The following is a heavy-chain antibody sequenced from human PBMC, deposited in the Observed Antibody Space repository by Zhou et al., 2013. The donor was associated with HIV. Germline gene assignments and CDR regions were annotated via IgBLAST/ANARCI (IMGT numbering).Heavy chain of an antibody. CDR3: ARSPTYYYDSSGYPNWFDP. J-gene: IGHJ5*02. V-gene: IGHV1-69*05. CDR1: GGTFSSYA. CDR2: IIPIFGTA. D-gene: IGHD3-22*01. Sequence: QVQLVQSGAEVKKPGSSVKVSCKASGGTFSSYAISWVRQAPGQGLEWMGGIIPIFGTANYAQKFQGRVTITTDESTSTAYMELSSLRSEDTAVYYCARSPTYYYDSSGYPNWFDPWGQGTLVTVSS.